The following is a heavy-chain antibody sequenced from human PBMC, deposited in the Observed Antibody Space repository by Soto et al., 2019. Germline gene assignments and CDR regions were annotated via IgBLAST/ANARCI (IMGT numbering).Heavy chain of an antibody. CDR3: ARVRNTNDKRLDV. CDR1: GITLAAHG. J-gene: IGHJ6*02. D-gene: IGHD2-8*01. V-gene: IGHV3-33*01. CDR2: SWYDGKT. Sequence: HEQLVESGGGMVHPGTSLRLSCGTSGITLAAHGMHWVRQAPGKGLEWVALSWYDGKTFYGDSVKGRFTISRDTSTSMLFLDMKSLRPYDKDVYLCARVRNTNDKRLDVSGQGTMVIVSS.